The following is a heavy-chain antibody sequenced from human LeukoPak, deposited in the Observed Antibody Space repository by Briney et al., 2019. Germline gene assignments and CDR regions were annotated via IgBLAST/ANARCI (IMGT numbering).Heavy chain of an antibody. Sequence: PGGSLRLSCAASGFTFTSYAMSWVRQAPGKGLEWVSTITGSGGTTYYADSVKGRFTISRDNSKNTLYLQMTSLTAEDMAVYYCAKDLKVTYAPPYFDYWGQGTLVTVSS. D-gene: IGHD2-21*02. CDR2: ITGSGGTT. CDR3: AKDLKVTYAPPYFDY. J-gene: IGHJ4*02. V-gene: IGHV3-23*01. CDR1: GFTFTSYA.